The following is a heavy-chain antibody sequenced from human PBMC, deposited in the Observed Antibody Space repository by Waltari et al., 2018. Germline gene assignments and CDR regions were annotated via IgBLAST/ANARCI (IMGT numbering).Heavy chain of an antibody. CDR1: GSTYTAYY. CDR2: INPYSGST. Sequence: QVQLVQSGAEVKKPGASVTVSCTASGSTYTAYYMHWVRQATGQGLEWMGRINPYSGSTNYAQKFQGRVTMTRDTSISTAYMELSRLRSDDTALYYCARDLGLAARPDDYWGQGTLVTVSS. V-gene: IGHV1-2*06. CDR3: ARDLGLAARPDDY. D-gene: IGHD6-6*01. J-gene: IGHJ4*02.